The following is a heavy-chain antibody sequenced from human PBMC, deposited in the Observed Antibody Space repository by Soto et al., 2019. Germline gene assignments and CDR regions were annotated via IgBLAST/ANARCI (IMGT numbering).Heavy chain of an antibody. J-gene: IGHJ4*02. V-gene: IGHV3-23*01. Sequence: VQLLESGGGLVQPGGSLRLSCAASGFTCSSYAMSWGRQAPGKGLEWVSALSGSGGSTYYADSVKGRFTISRDNSKNTLYLQMISLRAEDTAVDYCAKRLGGGPIVWDYCGQGTMVTVSS. D-gene: IGHD3-9*01. CDR1: GFTCSSYA. CDR3: AKRLGGGPIVWDY. CDR2: LSGSGGST.